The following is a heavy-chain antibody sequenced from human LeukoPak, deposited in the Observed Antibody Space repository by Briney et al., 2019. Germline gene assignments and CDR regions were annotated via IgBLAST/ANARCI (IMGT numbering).Heavy chain of an antibody. J-gene: IGHJ6*03. V-gene: IGHV4-59*08. D-gene: IGHD6-6*01. CDR1: GGSISSYY. Sequence: SETLSLTCTVSGGSISSYYWSWIRQPPGKGLEWIGYIYYSGSTNYNPSLKSRVTISVDTSKNQFSLKLSSVTAADTAVYYCARLRGSSALYYYYYMDVWGKGTTVTVSS. CDR3: ARLRGSSALYYYYYMDV. CDR2: IYYSGST.